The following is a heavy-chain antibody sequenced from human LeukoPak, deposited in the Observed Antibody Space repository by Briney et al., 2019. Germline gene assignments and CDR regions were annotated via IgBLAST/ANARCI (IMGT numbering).Heavy chain of an antibody. D-gene: IGHD3-9*01. CDR2: MNPNSGNT. CDR1: GYTFTSYD. Sequence: GASVKVSCKASGYTFTSYDINWVRQATGQGLEWMGWMNPNSGNTGYAQKFQGRVTMTRNTSISTAYMELSSLRSEDTAVYYCARVFRYYDILTEHLGDGMDVWGQGTTVTVSS. J-gene: IGHJ6*02. CDR3: ARVFRYYDILTEHLGDGMDV. V-gene: IGHV1-8*01.